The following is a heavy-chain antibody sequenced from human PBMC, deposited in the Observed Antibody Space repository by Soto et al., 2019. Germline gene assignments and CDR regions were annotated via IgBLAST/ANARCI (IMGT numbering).Heavy chain of an antibody. CDR1: GFTFSSYW. CDR2: INSDGSST. V-gene: IGHV3-74*01. CDR3: ARGGNYYDYDGFDD. J-gene: IGHJ4*02. Sequence: LRLSCAASGFTFSSYWMHWVRQAPGKGLVWVSHINSDGSSTTYADSVKGRFTISRDNAKNTLYLQMDSLRAEDTAVYYCARGGNYYDYDGFDDWGQGTLVTVAS. D-gene: IGHD3-22*01.